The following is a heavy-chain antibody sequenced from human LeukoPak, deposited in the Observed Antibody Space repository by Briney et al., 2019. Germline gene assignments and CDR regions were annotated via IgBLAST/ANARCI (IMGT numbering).Heavy chain of an antibody. CDR1: GGTFSSYA. CDR2: IIPIFGTA. Sequence: SVKVSCKASGGTFSSYAISWVRQAPGQGLEWMGGIIPIFGTANYAQKFQGRVTITADESTSTAYMELSSLRSEDTAVYYCATAAAGTSYYYYMDVWGKGTTVTVSS. D-gene: IGHD6-13*01. J-gene: IGHJ6*03. V-gene: IGHV1-69*13. CDR3: ATAAAGTSYYYYMDV.